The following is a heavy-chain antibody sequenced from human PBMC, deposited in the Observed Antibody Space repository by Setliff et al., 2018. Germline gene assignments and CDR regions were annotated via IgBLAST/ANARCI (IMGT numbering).Heavy chain of an antibody. V-gene: IGHV3-30*02. CDR2: ILYDGSNK. D-gene: IGHD3-10*01. Sequence: PGGSLRLSCAASGFTFSSYGMHWVRQAPGKGLEWVAFILYDGSNKYYADSVKGRFTISRDNSKNTLYLQMDSLRAEDTAVYYCAKVGKSGTWDQYFQYWGQGTLVTVSS. CDR1: GFTFSSYG. J-gene: IGHJ1*01. CDR3: AKVGKSGTWDQYFQY.